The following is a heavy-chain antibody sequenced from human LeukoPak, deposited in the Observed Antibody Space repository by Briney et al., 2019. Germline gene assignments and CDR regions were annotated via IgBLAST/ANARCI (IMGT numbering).Heavy chain of an antibody. J-gene: IGHJ4*02. CDR3: TTGYCSGGSCYSSYFDY. D-gene: IGHD2-15*01. V-gene: IGHV3-15*01. CDR1: GFTFSNAW. Sequence: GGSLRLSCAASGFTFSNAWMSWVRQAPGKGLEWVGRIKSKTDGGTTDYAAPVKGRFTISRDDSKNTLYLQMNSLKTEDTAVYYCTTGYCSGGSCYSSYFDYWGQGTPVTVSS. CDR2: IKSKTDGGTT.